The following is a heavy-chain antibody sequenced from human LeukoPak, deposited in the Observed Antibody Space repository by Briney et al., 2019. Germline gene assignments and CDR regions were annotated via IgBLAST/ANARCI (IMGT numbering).Heavy chain of an antibody. J-gene: IGHJ4*02. Sequence: GGSLRLSCAASGITFNSYTMNWVRQAPGKGLEWVGRIKSKTYDGTTDYAAPVKGRFTISRDDSKNTLYLQMNSLKTEDTAVYYCTTGAYSNYEGYWGQGTLVTVSS. D-gene: IGHD4-11*01. CDR2: IKSKTYDGTT. CDR1: GITFNSYT. V-gene: IGHV3-15*01. CDR3: TTGAYSNYEGY.